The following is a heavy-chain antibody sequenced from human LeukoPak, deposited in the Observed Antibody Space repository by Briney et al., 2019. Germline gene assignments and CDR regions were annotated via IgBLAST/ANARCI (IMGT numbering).Heavy chain of an antibody. CDR3: ARQGTVTTSLRAFDI. D-gene: IGHD4-17*01. CDR2: IYPGDSDT. J-gene: IGHJ3*02. V-gene: IGHV5-51*01. Sequence: GESLKISCKGSGHSFTSYWISWVRQMPGKGLEWMGIIYPGDSDTRYSPSFQGQVTISADKSISTAYLQWSSLKASDTAMYYCARQGTVTTSLRAFDIWGQGTMVTVSS. CDR1: GHSFTSYW.